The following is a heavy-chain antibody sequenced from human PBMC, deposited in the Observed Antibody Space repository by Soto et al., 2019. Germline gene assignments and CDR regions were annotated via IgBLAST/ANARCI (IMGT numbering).Heavy chain of an antibody. CDR2: IDWDDDK. Sequence: SGPTLANPTQTLTLTCTFSGFSLSTSGMCVSWIRQPPGKALEWLALIDWDDDKYYSTSLKTRLTISKDTSKNQVVLTMTNMDPVDTATYYCARMGRGYCSGGSCPSYYYYGMDVWGQGT. CDR3: ARMGRGYCSGGSCPSYYYYGMDV. J-gene: IGHJ6*02. D-gene: IGHD2-15*01. V-gene: IGHV2-70*01. CDR1: GFSLSTSGMC.